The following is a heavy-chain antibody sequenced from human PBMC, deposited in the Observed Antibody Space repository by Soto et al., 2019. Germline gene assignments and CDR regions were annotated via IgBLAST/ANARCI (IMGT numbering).Heavy chain of an antibody. CDR2: ISAYNGNT. Sequence: ASVKVSCKASGYTFTSYGISWVRQAPGQGLEWMGWISAYNGNTNYAQKLQGRVTMTTDTSTSTAYMELRSLRSDDTAVYYCARDHYYGSGSYYPAYYYYGMDVWGQGTTVTVSS. J-gene: IGHJ6*02. D-gene: IGHD3-10*01. CDR1: GYTFTSYG. CDR3: ARDHYYGSGSYYPAYYYYGMDV. V-gene: IGHV1-18*01.